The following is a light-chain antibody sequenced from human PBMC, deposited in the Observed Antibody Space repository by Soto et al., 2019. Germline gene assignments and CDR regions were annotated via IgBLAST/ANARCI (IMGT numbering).Light chain of an antibody. CDR2: GAS. J-gene: IGKJ2*01. V-gene: IGKV1-5*01. Sequence: DTQMTQSPSTLSASVGDTVTITCRARQNINNWLAWYQQKPEKVPKLLIYGASTLEDGVPSRFSGIRSGTEFTLTINSLQPDDFSTYYCQRYDVYFCQGTKLEIK. CDR1: QNINNW. CDR3: QRYDVY.